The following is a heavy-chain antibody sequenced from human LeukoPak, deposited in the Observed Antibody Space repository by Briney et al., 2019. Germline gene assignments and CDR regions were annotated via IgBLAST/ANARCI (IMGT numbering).Heavy chain of an antibody. J-gene: IGHJ5*02. CDR1: GGTFSIYA. CDR2: IIPIFGTA. Sequence: ASVKVSCKASGGTFSIYAISWVRQAPGQGLEWMGRIIPIFGTANYAQKFQGRVTITTDESTSTAYMELSSLRSEDTAVYYCARDFGCSGGSCEFDPWGQGTLVTVSS. D-gene: IGHD2-15*01. V-gene: IGHV1-69*05. CDR3: ARDFGCSGGSCEFDP.